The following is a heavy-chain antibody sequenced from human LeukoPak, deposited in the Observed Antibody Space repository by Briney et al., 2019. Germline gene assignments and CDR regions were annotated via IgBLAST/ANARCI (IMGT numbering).Heavy chain of an antibody. J-gene: IGHJ6*02. V-gene: IGHV3-43*01. CDR3: AKDKGVYYDSSGLTPFGGMDV. CDR2: ISWDGGST. CDR1: GFTFDDYT. Sequence: LGGSLRLSCAASGFTFDDYTMHWVRQAPGKGLEWVSLISWDGGSTYYADSVKGRFTISRDNSKNSLYLQMNSLRTEDTALYYCAKDKGVYYDSSGLTPFGGMDVWGQGTTVTVSS. D-gene: IGHD3-22*01.